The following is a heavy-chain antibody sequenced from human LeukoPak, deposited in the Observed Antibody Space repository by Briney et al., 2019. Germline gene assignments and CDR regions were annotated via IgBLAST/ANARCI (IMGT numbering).Heavy chain of an antibody. CDR2: IKQDGSEK. J-gene: IGHJ6*03. CDR1: GFTFSAYW. Sequence: PGGSLRLSCAASGFTFSAYWMSWVRQAPGKGLEWVANIKQDGSEKYYVDSVKGRFTISRDNAKNSLYLQMNSLRAEDTAVYYCARGNFLMAVLGGDYYYMDVWGKGTTVTVSS. V-gene: IGHV3-7*04. D-gene: IGHD3-10*01. CDR3: ARGNFLMAVLGGDYYYMDV.